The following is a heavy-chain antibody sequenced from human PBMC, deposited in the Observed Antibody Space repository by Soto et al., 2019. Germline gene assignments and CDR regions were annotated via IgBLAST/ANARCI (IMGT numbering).Heavy chain of an antibody. CDR3: ARDSAARGPGGFDL. D-gene: IGHD6-6*01. Sequence: GGSLRLSCAASGLTFSSYAMHWVRQAPGKGLEWVAVISYDGSNKYYADSVKGRFTISRDNSKNTLYLQMNSLRAEDTAVYYCARDSAARGPGGFDLWGQGTLVTVSS. CDR1: GLTFSSYA. V-gene: IGHV3-30-3*01. J-gene: IGHJ5*02. CDR2: ISYDGSNK.